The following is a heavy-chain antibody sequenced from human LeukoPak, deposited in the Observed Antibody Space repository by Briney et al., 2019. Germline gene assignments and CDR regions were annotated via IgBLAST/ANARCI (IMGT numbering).Heavy chain of an antibody. CDR2: INHSGST. J-gene: IGHJ3*02. CDR3: ARDSGGYPDAFDI. D-gene: IGHD1-26*01. CDR1: GGSFSGYY. V-gene: IGHV4-34*09. Sequence: SETLSLTCAVYGGSFSGYYWSWIRQPPGKGLEWIGEINHSGSTNYNPSLKSRVTISVDTSKNQFSLKLTSVTAADTAVYYCARDSGGYPDAFDIWGQGTMVTVSS.